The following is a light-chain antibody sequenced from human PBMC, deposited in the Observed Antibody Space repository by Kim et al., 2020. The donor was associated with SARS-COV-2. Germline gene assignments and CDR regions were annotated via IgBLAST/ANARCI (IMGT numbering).Light chain of an antibody. J-gene: IGLJ3*02. CDR2: YDS. CDR1: NIGSKS. CDR3: QVWDSSSDQPYWV. Sequence: SYELTQPPSVSVAPGKTARITCGGNNIGSKSVHWYQQKPGQAPVLVIYYDSDRPSGIPERFSGSNSGNTATLTISRVEAGDEADYYCQVWDSSSDQPYWVFGGGTQLTVL. V-gene: IGLV3-21*04.